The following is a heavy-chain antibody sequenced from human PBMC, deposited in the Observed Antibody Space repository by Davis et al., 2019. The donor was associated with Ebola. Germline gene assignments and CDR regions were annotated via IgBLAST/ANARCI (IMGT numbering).Heavy chain of an antibody. D-gene: IGHD1-26*01. Sequence: AASVKVSCKASGYTFKNSAISWVRQAPGQGLEWMGWISAYNGNTAYAQKVQGRVTMTTDTSTGTAYLYLRSLRSDDTAVYFCARTSIVGTSTTASDLWGQGTLVTVSS. V-gene: IGHV1-18*01. CDR3: ARTSIVGTSTTASDL. J-gene: IGHJ3*01. CDR2: ISAYNGNT. CDR1: GYTFKNSA.